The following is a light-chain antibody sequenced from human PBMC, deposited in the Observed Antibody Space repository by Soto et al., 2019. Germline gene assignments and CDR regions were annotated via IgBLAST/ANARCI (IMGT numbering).Light chain of an antibody. CDR3: QQYNEWPPFT. CDR1: QSVATN. CDR2: GAS. Sequence: EIVMTQSPATLSVSPGERATLSCRASQSVATNLAWYQQKPGQPPRLLIYGASTRATGIPARFSGSGSGTEFTLTISSLQSVDFAVYSCQQYNEWPPFTFGQGTRLEIK. V-gene: IGKV3-15*01. J-gene: IGKJ5*01.